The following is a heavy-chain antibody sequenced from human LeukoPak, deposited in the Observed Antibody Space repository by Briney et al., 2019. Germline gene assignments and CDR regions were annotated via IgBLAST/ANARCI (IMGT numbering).Heavy chain of an antibody. D-gene: IGHD2-2*01. J-gene: IGHJ4*02. CDR1: GFTFSTFA. V-gene: IGHV3-23*01. CDR2: ITGAGDTT. Sequence: GGSLRLSCAASGFTFSTFAMSWVRQDPGRGLEWVSSITGAGDTTFYPDSVKGRFTISRDNSKNTLYLQMNSLRAEDTAVYYCAKDCSSTSCYDYWGQGTLVTVSS. CDR3: AKDCSSTSCYDY.